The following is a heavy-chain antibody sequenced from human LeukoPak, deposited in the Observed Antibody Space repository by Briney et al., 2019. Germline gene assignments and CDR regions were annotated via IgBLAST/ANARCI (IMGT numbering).Heavy chain of an antibody. CDR1: GFTFAKFA. J-gene: IGHJ4*02. CDR3: ARASAGYSSSWYQGY. V-gene: IGHV3-21*01. D-gene: IGHD6-13*01. CDR2: ISSSSSYI. Sequence: GGSLRLSCAISGFTFAKFAMSWVRQAPGKGLEWVSSISSSSSYIYYADSVKGRFTISRDNAKNSLYLQMNSLRAEDTAVYYCARASAGYSSSWYQGYWGQGTLVTVSS.